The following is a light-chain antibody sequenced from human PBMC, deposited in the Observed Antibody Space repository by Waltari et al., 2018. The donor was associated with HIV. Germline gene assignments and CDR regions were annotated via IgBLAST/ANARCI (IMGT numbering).Light chain of an antibody. CDR2: DVS. V-gene: IGLV2-14*03. CDR1: SSDVGGYNY. CDR3: SSYTSSNTDV. Sequence: QSALTPPASVSGSPGQSITISCTGTSSDVGGYNYVSLYQQHPGKAPKLMLYDVSNRPSGVSNRFSGSKSGNTASLTISGLQAEDEADYYCSSYTSSNTDVFGTGTKVTVL. J-gene: IGLJ1*01.